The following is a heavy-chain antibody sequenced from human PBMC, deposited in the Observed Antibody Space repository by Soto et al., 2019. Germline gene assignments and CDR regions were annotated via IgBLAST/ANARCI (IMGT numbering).Heavy chain of an antibody. CDR2: IYYSGST. Sequence: QVQLQESGPGLVKPSETLSLTCTVSGGSISSYYWSWIRQPPGKGLEWIGYIYYSGSTNYNPSLKSRVTISVDTSKNPFSLKLSSVTAADTAVYYCARHEGGYCSGGSCYSGDAFDIWGQGTMVTVSS. CDR1: GGSISSYY. CDR3: ARHEGGYCSGGSCYSGDAFDI. J-gene: IGHJ3*02. D-gene: IGHD2-15*01. V-gene: IGHV4-59*08.